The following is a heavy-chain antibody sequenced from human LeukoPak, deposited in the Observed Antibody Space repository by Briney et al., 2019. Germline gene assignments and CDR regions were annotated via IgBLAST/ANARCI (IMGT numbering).Heavy chain of an antibody. J-gene: IGHJ4*02. CDR1: GFHLITYY. D-gene: IGHD3-3*01. CDR3: ARPPTGLYYDFWSGYYEGYFDY. V-gene: IGHV3-66*02. CDR2: IYSDFRT. Sequence: GGSLRLSCAASGFHLITYYMNWFPQAPGKGLEWASVIYSDFRTYYADSVKGRFTISRDNSKNTLYLQMNSLRAEDTAVYYCARPPTGLYYDFWSGYYEGYFDYWGQGTLVTVSS.